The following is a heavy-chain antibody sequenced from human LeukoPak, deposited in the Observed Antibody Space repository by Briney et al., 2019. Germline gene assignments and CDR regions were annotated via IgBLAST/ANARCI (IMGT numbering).Heavy chain of an antibody. V-gene: IGHV4-59*01. J-gene: IGHJ2*01. CDR1: GGSISSYS. Sequence: SETLSLTCTVSGGSISSYSWSWIRQPPGKGLEWIGYLYYSGNTNYNPSLKSRVAISVDTSKNQFSLKLSSVTAADTAVYYCAIVVTYYDSSGSVNGYFDLWGRGTLVTVSS. D-gene: IGHD3-22*01. CDR3: AIVVTYYDSSGSVNGYFDL. CDR2: LYYSGNT.